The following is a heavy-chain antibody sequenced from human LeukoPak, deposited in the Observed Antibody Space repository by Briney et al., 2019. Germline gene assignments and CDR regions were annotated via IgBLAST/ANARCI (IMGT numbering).Heavy chain of an antibody. CDR2: INNDGSIT. D-gene: IGHD4-17*01. V-gene: IGHV3-74*01. Sequence: GGSLRLSCAASGFTFSSYWMHWVRQDPGKGLVWVSHINNDGSITNYADSVKGRFTISRDNAKNSLYLQMNSLRAEDTAVYYCARGGYGDYYFDYWGQGTLVTASS. CDR1: GFTFSSYW. CDR3: ARGGYGDYYFDY. J-gene: IGHJ4*02.